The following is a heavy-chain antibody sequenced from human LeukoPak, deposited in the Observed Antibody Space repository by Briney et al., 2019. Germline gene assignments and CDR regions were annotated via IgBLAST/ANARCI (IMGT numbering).Heavy chain of an antibody. CDR1: GGSISSYY. CDR2: IYTSGST. J-gene: IGHJ4*02. CDR3: ARGQYCSGGSCYSEIFDY. Sequence: SETLSLTCTVSGGSISSYYWSWIRQPAGKGLEWIGRIYTSGSTNYNPSLKSRVTMSVDTSKNQFSLKLSSVTAADTAVYYCARGQYCSGGSCYSEIFDYWGQGTLVTVSS. D-gene: IGHD2-15*01. V-gene: IGHV4-4*07.